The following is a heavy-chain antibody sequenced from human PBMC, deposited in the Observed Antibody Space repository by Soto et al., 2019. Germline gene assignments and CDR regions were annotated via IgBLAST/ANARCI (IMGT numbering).Heavy chain of an antibody. D-gene: IGHD2-15*01. CDR2: INPNSGGT. V-gene: IGHV1-2*04. J-gene: IGHJ3*02. CDR3: ARGSVDCSGGSCYALDAFDI. Sequence: ASVKVSCKASGYTFTGYYMHLVRQAPGQGLEWMGWINPNSGGTNYAQKFQGWVTMTRDTSISTAYMELSRLRSDDTAVYYCARGSVDCSGGSCYALDAFDIWGQGTMVTVSS. CDR1: GYTFTGYY.